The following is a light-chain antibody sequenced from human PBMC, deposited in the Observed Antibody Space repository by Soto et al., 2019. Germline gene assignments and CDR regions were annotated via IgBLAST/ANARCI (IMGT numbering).Light chain of an antibody. V-gene: IGKV3-15*01. J-gene: IGKJ4*01. CDR2: GAS. CDR3: QHHNNWPPLT. Sequence: EIVMTQSPATLSVSPEASATLSCRASQSVSSILAWYQQKPGQAPRLLIYGASIRATGLPARSSGRGSGTEVTLPVSSLQYVEFGVYYCQHHNNWPPLTVGGGTKLELK. CDR1: QSVSSI.